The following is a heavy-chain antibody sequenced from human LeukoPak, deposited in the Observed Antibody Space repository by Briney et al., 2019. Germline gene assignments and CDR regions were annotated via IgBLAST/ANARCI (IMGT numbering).Heavy chain of an antibody. Sequence: PGGSRRLASAAAGFTFGNAWVSWDRQAPGEGLEWVGRIKSKTDGRTTEYHAPLKGRFTISRDDSKNTLYQQMNSLKTEDTAVYYCTTLGGSYSYYNYMAVWSKPTTVTV. J-gene: IGHJ6*03. CDR3: TTLGGSYSYYNYMAV. D-gene: IGHD6-13*01. V-gene: IGHV3-15*01. CDR2: IKSKTDGRTT. CDR1: GFTFGNAW.